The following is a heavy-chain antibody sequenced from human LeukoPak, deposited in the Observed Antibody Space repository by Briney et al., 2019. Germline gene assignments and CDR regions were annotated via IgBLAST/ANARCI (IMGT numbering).Heavy chain of an antibody. D-gene: IGHD6-13*01. CDR3: ASRPAGNTWYGVFDY. CDR1: GSSINSHY. J-gene: IGHJ4*02. Sequence: SETLSLTCSVSGSSINSHYWSWIRQSPGKGPEWIGYVFNGGSTNYNPSLKSRVTMSLDTSRDQFSLRLSSVTAADTAIYYCASRPAGNTWYGVFDYWSQGTLVTASS. CDR2: VFNGGST. V-gene: IGHV4-59*11.